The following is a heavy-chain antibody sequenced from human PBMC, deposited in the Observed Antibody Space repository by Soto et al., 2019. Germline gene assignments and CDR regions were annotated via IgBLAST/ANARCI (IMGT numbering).Heavy chain of an antibody. CDR2: IYYSGST. CDR3: ARRGVGASGAYFDY. CDR1: GGSVSSGSYY. D-gene: IGHD1-26*01. Sequence: QVQLQESGPGLVKPSETLSLTCTVSGGSVSSGSYYWSWIRQPPGKGLEWIGYIYYSGSTNYNPSLQSRVTISVDTSKNQVSLKLNSVTAADTAVYYCARRGVGASGAYFDYWGQGTLVTVSS. J-gene: IGHJ4*02. V-gene: IGHV4-61*01.